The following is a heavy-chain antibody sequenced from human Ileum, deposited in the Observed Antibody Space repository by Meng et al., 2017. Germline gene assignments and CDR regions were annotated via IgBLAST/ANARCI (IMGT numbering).Heavy chain of an antibody. CDR1: GFTFSSYA. CDR2: ISGSGGST. Sequence: EVQLVESGGGLVQPGGALILLCAAFGFTFSSYAMSWVRQAPGKGLEWVSAISGSGGSTYYADSVKGRFTISRDNSKNTLYLQMNSLRAEDTAVYYCAKGGAAGTGLDYWGQGTLVTVSS. V-gene: IGHV3-23*04. CDR3: AKGGAAGTGLDY. J-gene: IGHJ4*02. D-gene: IGHD6-13*01.